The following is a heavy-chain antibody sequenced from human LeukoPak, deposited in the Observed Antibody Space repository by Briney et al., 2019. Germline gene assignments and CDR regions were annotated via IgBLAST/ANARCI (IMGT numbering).Heavy chain of an antibody. Sequence: GASVKVSRKASGYTFTSYAMNWVRQAPGQGLEWMGWINTNTGNPTYAQGFTGRFVFSLDTSVSTAYLQISSLKAEDTAVYYCARGVSYYDSSGYYYFDYWGQGTLVTVSS. J-gene: IGHJ4*02. CDR2: INTNTGNP. CDR1: GYTFTSYA. D-gene: IGHD3-22*01. CDR3: ARGVSYYDSSGYYYFDY. V-gene: IGHV7-4-1*02.